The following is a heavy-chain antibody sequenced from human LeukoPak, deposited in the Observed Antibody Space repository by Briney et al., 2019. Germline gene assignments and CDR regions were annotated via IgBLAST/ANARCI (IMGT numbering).Heavy chain of an antibody. CDR1: GFAFSSYA. J-gene: IGHJ4*02. CDR3: AKGRYYYDSSGLYYFDY. CDR2: ISGSGGST. Sequence: PGGSLRLSCAASGFAFSSYAMSWVRQAPGKGLEWVSAISGSGGSTYYADSVKGRFTISRDNSKNTLYLQMNSLRAEDTAVYYCAKGRYYYDSSGLYYFDYWGQGTLVTVSS. V-gene: IGHV3-23*01. D-gene: IGHD3-22*01.